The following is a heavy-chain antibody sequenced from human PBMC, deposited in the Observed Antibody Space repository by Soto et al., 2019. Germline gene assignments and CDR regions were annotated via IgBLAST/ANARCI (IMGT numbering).Heavy chain of an antibody. J-gene: IGHJ4*01. D-gene: IGHD3-22*01. V-gene: IGHV4-61*01. CDR3: ARWCGDYDSSGYWDYFDY. CDR2: IYYSGST. CDR1: GGSVSSGSYY. Sequence: PSETLSLTCTVSGGSVSSGSYYWSWIRQPPGKGLEWIGYIYYSGSTNYNPSLKSRVTISVDTSKNQFSLKLSSVTAADTAVYYCARWCGDYDSSGYWDYFDYWGQGTLVTVSS.